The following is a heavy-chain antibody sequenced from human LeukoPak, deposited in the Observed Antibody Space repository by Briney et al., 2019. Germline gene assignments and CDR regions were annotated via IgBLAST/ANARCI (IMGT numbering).Heavy chain of an antibody. CDR1: ALRSGMDS. CDR3: LLLGDSIDTTKTNHFLDH. V-gene: IGHV3-30*02. D-gene: IGHD4-17*01. J-gene: IGHJ4*02. CDR2: IRHDGSNK. Sequence: GGSLRLSLAPAALRSGMDSMDTGRQAPGKGLEWVAFIRHDGSNKYYVDSVKGRFSISRDSSKNTLDLQMNKLSAEDTAMYYHLLLGDSIDTTKTNHFLDHWGQGTLVTVSS.